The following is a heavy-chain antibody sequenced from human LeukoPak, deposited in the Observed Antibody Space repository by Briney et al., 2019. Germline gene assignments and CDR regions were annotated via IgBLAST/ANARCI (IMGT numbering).Heavy chain of an antibody. CDR3: ARDAGWGYYDL. J-gene: IGHJ1*01. CDR2: INKEGNRK. D-gene: IGHD3-22*01. CDR1: GFTFTYTW. Sequence: GGSLRLSCAASGFTFTYTWMTWGRQAPGRGLEWVANINKEGNRKYYVDSVKGRFAISRDNANNSMLLQMTSLRAEDASVYFCARDAGWGYYDLWGQGTPVTVSS. V-gene: IGHV3-7*01.